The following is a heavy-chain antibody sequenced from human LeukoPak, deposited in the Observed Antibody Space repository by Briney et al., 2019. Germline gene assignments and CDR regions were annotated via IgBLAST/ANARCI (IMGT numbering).Heavy chain of an antibody. J-gene: IGHJ4*02. CDR2: ITSSSSAI. CDR3: ARKSGSSGYPFDY. V-gene: IGHV3-48*01. Sequence: PGGSLRLSCAASGFAFSSYSMNWVRQAPGKGLEWVSYITSSSSAIYYADSVKGRFTISRDNAKNSLYLQMNSPRAEDTAVYYCARKSGSSGYPFDYWGQGTVVTVSS. D-gene: IGHD3-22*01. CDR1: GFAFSSYS.